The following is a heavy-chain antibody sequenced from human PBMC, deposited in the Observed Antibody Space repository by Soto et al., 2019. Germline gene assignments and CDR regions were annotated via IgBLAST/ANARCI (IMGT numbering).Heavy chain of an antibody. J-gene: IGHJ4*02. CDR3: ARQFISGGYSKEIEN. CDR2: IYHSGST. V-gene: IGHV4-61*08. CDR1: GGSISSVEYY. D-gene: IGHD4-4*01. Sequence: SETLSLTCTVSGGSISSVEYYWSWIRQTPGKGLEWIGFIYHSGSTNYNPSLKSRVTISVDTSKNQFSLKLSSVTAADTAVYYCARQFISGGYSKEIENWGQGTLVTVS.